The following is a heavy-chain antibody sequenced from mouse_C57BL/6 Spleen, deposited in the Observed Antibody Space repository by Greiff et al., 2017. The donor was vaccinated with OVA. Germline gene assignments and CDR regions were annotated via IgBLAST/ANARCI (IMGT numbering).Heavy chain of an antibody. J-gene: IGHJ1*03. CDR3: ARDYGSSYWYFDV. V-gene: IGHV1-80*01. Sequence: VQLQQSGAELVKPGASVTISCKASGYAFSSYWLNWVKQRPGKGLEWIGQIYPGDGDTNYNGKFKGKATLTADKSSSTAYMQLSSLTSEDSAVYFCARDYGSSYWYFDVWGTGTTVTVSS. D-gene: IGHD1-1*01. CDR2: IYPGDGDT. CDR1: GYAFSSYW.